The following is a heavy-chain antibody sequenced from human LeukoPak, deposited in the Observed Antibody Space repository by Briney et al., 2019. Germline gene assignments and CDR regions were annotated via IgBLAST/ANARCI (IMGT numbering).Heavy chain of an antibody. D-gene: IGHD4/OR15-4a*01. J-gene: IGHJ4*02. CDR2: INPNTGGT. Sequence: ASVKVSCKASGYTFTGYFVHWVRQSPGQELQWMGWINPNTGGTNYAQKFQGRVAMTRDTSISTAYMELSRLRSDDTAVYYCASGDYGDPPLNYWGQGTLVTVSS. CDR3: ASGDYGDPPLNY. CDR1: GYTFTGYF. V-gene: IGHV1-2*02.